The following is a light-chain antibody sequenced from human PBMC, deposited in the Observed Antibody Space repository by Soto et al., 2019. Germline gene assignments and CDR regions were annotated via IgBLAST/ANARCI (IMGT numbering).Light chain of an antibody. CDR1: SSNIGAGYD. V-gene: IGLV1-40*01. CDR2: GNS. CDR3: QSYDSSLSGSEV. J-gene: IGLJ2*01. Sequence: QSVLTQPPSVSGAPGQRVTISCTGSSSNIGAGYDVHWYQQLPGTAPKLLISGNSNRPSGVPDRFSGSKSATSASLAITGLQAEDEADYYCQSYDSSLSGSEVFGGGTKLTVL.